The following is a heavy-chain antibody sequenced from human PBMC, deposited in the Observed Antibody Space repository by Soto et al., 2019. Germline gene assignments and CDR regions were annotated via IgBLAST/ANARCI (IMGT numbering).Heavy chain of an antibody. D-gene: IGHD1-26*01. CDR2: ISHDGTNK. Sequence: QVQLVESGGGVVQPGRSLRLSCAASGFTFNSYGMHWVRQAPGKGLEWVASISHDGTNKYYVDSVKGRFTISRDNSKSTLYLQMNSLRAEDTAVYYCAKTPWEKYYSSWFDCWGQGTLVIVSS. V-gene: IGHV3-30*18. CDR1: GFTFNSYG. J-gene: IGHJ4*02. CDR3: AKTPWEKYYSSWFDC.